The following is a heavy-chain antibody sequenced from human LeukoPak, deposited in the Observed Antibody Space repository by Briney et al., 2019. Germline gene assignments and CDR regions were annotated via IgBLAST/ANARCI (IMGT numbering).Heavy chain of an antibody. V-gene: IGHV4-59*02. D-gene: IGHD4-17*01. CDR2: IYYNGIT. CDR3: ARGGPWTTVTTTGAPLEY. Sequence: SETLSLTCIGSGGSVTSDYWSWIRQPPGRGLEWIGSIYYNGITNYNPSLKSRVTISIDTSKSQFSLRLISVTAADTAMYYCARGGPWTTVTTTGAPLEYWGQGTLVTVSS. J-gene: IGHJ4*02. CDR1: GGSVTSDY.